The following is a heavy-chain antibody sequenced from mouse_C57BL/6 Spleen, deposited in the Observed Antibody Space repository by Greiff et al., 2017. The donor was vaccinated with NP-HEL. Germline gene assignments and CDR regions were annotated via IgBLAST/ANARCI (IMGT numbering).Heavy chain of an antibody. CDR1: GYAFSSSW. V-gene: IGHV1-82*01. Sequence: QVQLQQSGPELVKPGASVKISCKASGYAFSSSWMNWVKQRPGKGLEWIGRIYPGGGDTNYNGKFKGKATLTADKSSSTAYMQLSSLTSEDAAVYFCSGPGAYFDYWGQGTTLTVSS. J-gene: IGHJ2*01. CDR3: SGPGAYFDY. CDR2: IYPGGGDT. D-gene: IGHD1-3*01.